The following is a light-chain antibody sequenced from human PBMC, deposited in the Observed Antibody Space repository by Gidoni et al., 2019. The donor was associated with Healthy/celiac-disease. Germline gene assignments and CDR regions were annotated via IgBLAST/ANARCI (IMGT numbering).Light chain of an antibody. V-gene: IGKV1-33*01. J-gene: IGKJ2*01. CDR3: QQYDNLPPYT. CDR2: DAA. Sequence: IQMPHSPSSLSASVADRVTITCQTTQDISNYLNWYQQKPGKGHKLLIYDAANLETGVPSRFSGSGSGTDFTFTISSLQPEDIETYYCQQYDNLPPYTFGQGTKLEIK. CDR1: QDISNY.